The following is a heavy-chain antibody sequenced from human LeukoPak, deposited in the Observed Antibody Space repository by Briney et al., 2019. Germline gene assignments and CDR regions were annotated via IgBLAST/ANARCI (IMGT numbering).Heavy chain of an antibody. CDR2: IYYSGST. J-gene: IGHJ4*02. CDR3: ARRGGYSGYGPFDY. CDR1: GGSISSSSYY. Sequence: PSETLSLTCTVSGGSISSSSYYGGWLRQPPGKGLEWIGSIYYSGSTYYNPSLKSRVTISVDTSKNQFSLKLSSVTAADTAVYYCARRGGYSGYGPFDYWGQGALVTVSS. V-gene: IGHV4-39*01. D-gene: IGHD5-12*01.